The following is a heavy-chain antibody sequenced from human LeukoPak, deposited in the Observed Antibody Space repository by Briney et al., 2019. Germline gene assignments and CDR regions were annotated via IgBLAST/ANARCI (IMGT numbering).Heavy chain of an antibody. D-gene: IGHD4-17*01. Sequence: AASVKVSCKASGYTFVSYGISWVRQAPGQGLEWMGWINAHNGNTNYAQRLQGRVTMTTDTSTSTGYMELRTLRSGDTAVYYCARDRSDSGDYVLLDSWGQGTLVTVSS. CDR3: ARDRSDSGDYVLLDS. CDR2: INAHNGNT. V-gene: IGHV1-18*01. CDR1: GYTFVSYG. J-gene: IGHJ4*02.